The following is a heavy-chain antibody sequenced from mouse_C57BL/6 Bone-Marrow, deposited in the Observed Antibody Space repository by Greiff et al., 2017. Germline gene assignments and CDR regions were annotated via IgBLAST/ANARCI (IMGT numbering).Heavy chain of an antibody. CDR2: IDPSDSET. CDR1: GYTFTSHW. J-gene: IGHJ1*03. V-gene: IGHV1-52*01. Sequence: QVQLQQPGAELVRPGSSVKLSCKASGYTFTSHWMHWVKQRPIQGLEWIGNIDPSDSETHYNQKFKDKATLTVDKSSSTAYMQLSSLTSEDSAVYYCARGVRGAFYYGYDWYFDVWGTGTTVTVSS. D-gene: IGHD2-2*01. CDR3: ARGVRGAFYYGYDWYFDV.